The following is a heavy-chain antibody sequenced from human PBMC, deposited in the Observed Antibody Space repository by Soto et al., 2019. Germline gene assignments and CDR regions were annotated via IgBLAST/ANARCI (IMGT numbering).Heavy chain of an antibody. CDR2: IIPIFGTA. D-gene: IGHD2-21*01. V-gene: IGHV1-69*06. J-gene: IGHJ6*02. Sequence: SVKVSCKASGGTFSSYAISWVRQAPGQGLEWMGGIIPIFGTANYAQKFQGRVTITADKSTSTAYMELSSLRSEDTAVYYCARVLWRWGEYYYYGMDVWGQGTTVTVSS. CDR1: GGTFSSYA. CDR3: ARVLWRWGEYYYYGMDV.